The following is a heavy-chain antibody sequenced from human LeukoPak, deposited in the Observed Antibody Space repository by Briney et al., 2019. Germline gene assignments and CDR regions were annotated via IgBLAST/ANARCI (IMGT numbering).Heavy chain of an antibody. CDR2: ISGSGDYT. CDR3: AKDRPNYYGTNGHYYTRNGDY. D-gene: IGHD3-22*01. CDR1: GFTFNNYA. Sequence: GGSLRLSCAASGFTFNNYAMSWVRQAPGKGLEWVSSISGSGDYTFYAAPVKGRFTISRDNSKDTLYLQMNSLRVEDTAIYYCAKDRPNYYGTNGHYYTRNGDYWGQGTLVTVSS. V-gene: IGHV3-23*01. J-gene: IGHJ4*02.